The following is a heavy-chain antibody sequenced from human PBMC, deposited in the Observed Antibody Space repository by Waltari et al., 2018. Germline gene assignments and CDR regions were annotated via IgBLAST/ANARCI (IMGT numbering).Heavy chain of an antibody. D-gene: IGHD4-4*01. J-gene: IGHJ5*02. Sequence: QVQLVQSGAEVKKPGASVKVSCKASGYSFTGYYMHWVRQAPGQGLEWMGWINPNSGGTNYAQKFQGRVTMTRDTSISTAYMELSRLRSDDTAVYYCARAPRRGGTVTSVNWFDPWGQGTLVTVSS. CDR3: ARAPRRGGTVTSVNWFDP. CDR1: GYSFTGYY. CDR2: INPNSGGT. V-gene: IGHV1-2*02.